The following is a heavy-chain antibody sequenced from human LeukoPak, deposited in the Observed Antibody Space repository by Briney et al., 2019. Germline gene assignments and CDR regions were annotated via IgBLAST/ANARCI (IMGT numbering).Heavy chain of an antibody. Sequence: PGGSLRLSCAASGFTFSSYGMHWVRQAPGKGLEWVAVISYDGSNKYYADSVKGRFTISRDNCKNTLYLQMNSLRAEDTAVYYCARDLYCSSTSCYAVYYYGMDVWGQGTTVTVSS. CDR3: ARDLYCSSTSCYAVYYYGMDV. V-gene: IGHV3-30*03. CDR2: ISYDGSNK. CDR1: GFTFSSYG. J-gene: IGHJ6*02. D-gene: IGHD2-2*01.